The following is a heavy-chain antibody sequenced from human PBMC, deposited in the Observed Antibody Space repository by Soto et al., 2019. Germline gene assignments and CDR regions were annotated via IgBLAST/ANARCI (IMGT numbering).Heavy chain of an antibody. D-gene: IGHD2-21*01. CDR3: ATILRPLGLRQFDP. CDR1: GYTLNEVS. V-gene: IGHV1-24*01. CDR2: FDPEERKT. Sequence: ASVKVSCKVSGYTLNEVSMHWVRLPPGKGPEWMASFDPEERKTIYAERFQGRVTLTEDTTTNTAYMEVNSLRSDDTAVYYCATILRPLGLRQFDPWCQGTLVTVSS. J-gene: IGHJ5*02.